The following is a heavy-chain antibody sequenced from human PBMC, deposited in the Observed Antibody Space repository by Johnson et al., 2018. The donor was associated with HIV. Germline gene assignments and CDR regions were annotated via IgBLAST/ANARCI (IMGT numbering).Heavy chain of an antibody. CDR2: IRYDGSNK. V-gene: IGHV3-30*02. CDR1: GFTVSSNY. CDR3: AKDVAFRDDAFDI. D-gene: IGHD2-21*01. J-gene: IGHJ3*02. Sequence: QVQLVESGGGLIQPGGSLRLSCAASGFTVSSNYMSWVRQAPGKGLEWVAFIRYDGSNKYYADSVKGRFTISRDNSKNTLYLQMNSLRAEDTAVYDCAKDVAFRDDAFDIWGQGTMVTVSS.